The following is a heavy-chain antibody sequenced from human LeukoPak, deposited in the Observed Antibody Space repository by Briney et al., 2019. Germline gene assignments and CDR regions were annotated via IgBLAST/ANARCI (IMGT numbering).Heavy chain of an antibody. CDR3: ARPTIVGATAWFDP. J-gene: IGHJ5*02. D-gene: IGHD1-26*01. V-gene: IGHV4-61*02. Sequence: SQTLSLTCTVSGGSISSGSYYWSWIRQPAGKGLEWIGRIYTSGSTNYNPSLKSRVTISVDTSKNQFSLKLSSVTAADTAVCYCARPTIVGATAWFDPWGQGTLVTVSS. CDR2: IYTSGST. CDR1: GGSISSGSYY.